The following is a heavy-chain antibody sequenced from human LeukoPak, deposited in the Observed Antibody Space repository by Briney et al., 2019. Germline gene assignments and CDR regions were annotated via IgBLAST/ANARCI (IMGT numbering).Heavy chain of an antibody. J-gene: IGHJ4*02. D-gene: IGHD1-20*01. CDR1: GFTFSSYA. CDR3: AKASPHIAGGNYFDY. V-gene: IGHV3-23*01. Sequence: GGSLRLSCAASGFTFSSYAMSWVRQSPGKGLEWVSAISGSGGSTYYADSVKGRFTISRDNSKNTLYLQMNSLRAEDTAVYYFAKASPHIAGGNYFDYWGQGTLVTVSS. CDR2: ISGSGGST.